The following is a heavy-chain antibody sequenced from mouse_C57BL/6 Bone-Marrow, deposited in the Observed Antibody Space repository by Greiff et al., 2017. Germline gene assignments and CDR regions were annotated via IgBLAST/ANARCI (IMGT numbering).Heavy chain of an antibody. CDR3: AREDYYGSSSWFAY. D-gene: IGHD1-1*01. CDR1: GYTFTSYW. J-gene: IGHJ3*01. V-gene: IGHV1-50*01. CDR2: IDPSDSYT. Sequence: QVQLQQPGAELVKPGASVKLSCKASGYTFTSYWMQWVNQRPGQGLEWIGEIDPSDSYTNYNQKFKGKATLTVDTSSSTAYMQLSSLTSEDSAVYYCAREDYYGSSSWFAYWGQGTLVTVSA.